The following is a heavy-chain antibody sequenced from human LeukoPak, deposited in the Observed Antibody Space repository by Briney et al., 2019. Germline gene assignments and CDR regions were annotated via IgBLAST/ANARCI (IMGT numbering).Heavy chain of an antibody. CDR3: AKVGQLEWAQDDAFDI. CDR1: RFTFSSYG. CDR2: TRYDGSNK. J-gene: IGHJ3*02. Sequence: PGGSLRLSCAASRFTFSSYGMHWVRQAPGKGLEWVAFTRYDGSNKYYADSVKGRFTISRDNSKNTLYLQMNSLRAEDTAVYYCAKVGQLEWAQDDAFDIWGQGIMVTVSS. V-gene: IGHV3-30*02. D-gene: IGHD1-1*01.